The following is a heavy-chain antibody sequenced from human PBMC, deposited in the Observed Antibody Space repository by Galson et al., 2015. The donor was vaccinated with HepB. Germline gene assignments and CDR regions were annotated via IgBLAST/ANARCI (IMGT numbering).Heavy chain of an antibody. Sequence: SLRLSCAASGFTFSSYAMSWVRQAPGKGLEWVSAISGSGGSTYYADSVKGRFTISRDNSKNTLYLQMNSLRAEDTAVYYCARQMYSGSYREAFDIWGQGTMVTVSS. CDR1: GFTFSSYA. V-gene: IGHV3-23*01. D-gene: IGHD1-26*01. J-gene: IGHJ3*02. CDR3: ARQMYSGSYREAFDI. CDR2: ISGSGGST.